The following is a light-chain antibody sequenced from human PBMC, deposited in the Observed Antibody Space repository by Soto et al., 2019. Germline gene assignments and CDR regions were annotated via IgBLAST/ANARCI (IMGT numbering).Light chain of an antibody. CDR3: MQILQTPFT. Sequence: DIVMTQPPLSLPVTPGEPASISCRSSQSLLHSNGYNYLDWFLQKPGQSPQLLIYLGSNRASGVPDRFSGSRSGTDFTLNINRVEAEDVGVYYCMQILQTPFTFGQGTKVEIK. J-gene: IGKJ2*01. CDR1: QSLLHSNGYNY. V-gene: IGKV2-28*01. CDR2: LGS.